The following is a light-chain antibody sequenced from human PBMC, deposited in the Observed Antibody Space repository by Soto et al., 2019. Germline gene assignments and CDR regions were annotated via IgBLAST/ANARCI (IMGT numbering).Light chain of an antibody. J-gene: IGLJ1*01. CDR3: SSYTSNPSLENV. Sequence: QSALTQPASVSGSPGQSVAISCTGTSSDVGRYNYVSWYQQHPGEAPKLMIYDVSNRPSGVSNRCSGSKSGNTASLTISGLQAEDEAEYYCSSYTSNPSLENVFGTGTKLTVL. CDR2: DVS. V-gene: IGLV2-14*01. CDR1: SSDVGRYNY.